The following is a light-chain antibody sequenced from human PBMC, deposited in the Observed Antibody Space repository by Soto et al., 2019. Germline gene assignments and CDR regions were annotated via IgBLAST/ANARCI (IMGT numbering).Light chain of an antibody. J-gene: IGKJ4*01. V-gene: IGKV1-9*01. Sequence: QLAQSPCSVSASVGDRGSSNCRASQGIRSNLAWYQQKPGRAPKLLIFGASTLQSGVPSRFRGSGSGTDVTLPISSLQPEDFATSDCQQLESYPSTCGGGTQVDIK. CDR3: QQLESYPST. CDR1: QGIRSN. CDR2: GAS.